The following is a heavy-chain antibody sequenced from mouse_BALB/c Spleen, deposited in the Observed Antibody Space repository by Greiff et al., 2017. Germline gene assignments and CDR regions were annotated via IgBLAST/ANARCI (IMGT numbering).Heavy chain of an antibody. CDR3: ARSHYYGSSYGAMDY. CDR2: ISSGSSTI. V-gene: IGHV5-17*02. D-gene: IGHD1-1*01. CDR1: GFTFSSFG. J-gene: IGHJ4*01. Sequence: EVKLVESGGGLVQPGGSRKLSCAASGFTFSSFGIHWVRQAPEKGLEWVAYISSGSSTIYYADTVKGRFTISRDNPKNTLFLQMTSLRSEDTAMYYCARSHYYGSSYGAMDYWGQGTSVTVSS.